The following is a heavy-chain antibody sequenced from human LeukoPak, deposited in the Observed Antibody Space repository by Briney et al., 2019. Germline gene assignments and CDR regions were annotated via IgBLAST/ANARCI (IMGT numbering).Heavy chain of an antibody. Sequence: ASVKVSCKASGGTFSSYAISWVRQAPGQGLEWMGGIIPIFGTANYAQKFQGRVTITADESTSTAYMELSSLRSEDTAVYYCARLTDGYSPFDYWGQGTLVTVSS. CDR3: ARLTDGYSPFDY. D-gene: IGHD5-24*01. CDR2: IIPIFGTA. J-gene: IGHJ4*02. CDR1: GGTFSSYA. V-gene: IGHV1-69*13.